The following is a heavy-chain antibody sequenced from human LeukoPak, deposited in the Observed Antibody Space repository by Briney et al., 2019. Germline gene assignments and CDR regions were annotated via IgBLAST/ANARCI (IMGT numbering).Heavy chain of an antibody. V-gene: IGHV4-31*03. CDR2: IYDSGST. CDR1: GGSITSSSYY. CDR3: AREGQGRYCSGGSCHRAFDY. D-gene: IGHD2-15*01. J-gene: IGHJ4*02. Sequence: TLCLTCTVSGGSITSSSYYWGWIRQHPVKGVEWIGHIYDSGSTYYNPSLKSRVTISVDTSKNQFSLKLSSVTAADTAVYYCAREGQGRYCSGGSCHRAFDYWGQGTLVTVSS.